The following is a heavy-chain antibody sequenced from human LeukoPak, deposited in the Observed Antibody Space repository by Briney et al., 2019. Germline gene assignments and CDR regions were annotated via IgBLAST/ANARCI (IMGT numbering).Heavy chain of an antibody. Sequence: GGSLRLSCAASGFTFSSYSMNWVRQAPGKGLEWVSSISSISTYIYYADSVKGRLTISRDNAKNSLYLQMNSLRAEDTAVYYCARALDTAWNYYYMDVWGKGTTVTVSS. D-gene: IGHD5-18*01. CDR1: GFTFSSYS. J-gene: IGHJ6*03. V-gene: IGHV3-21*01. CDR2: ISSISTYI. CDR3: ARALDTAWNYYYMDV.